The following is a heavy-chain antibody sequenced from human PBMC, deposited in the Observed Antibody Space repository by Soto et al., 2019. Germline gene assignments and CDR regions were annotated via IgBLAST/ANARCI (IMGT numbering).Heavy chain of an antibody. Sequence: QVQLVQSGVEVKKPGASVKVSCKASGYTFTSYAISWVRQAPGQGLEGMGWISAYNGNTNYAQNRRGSGTMXTXAXXRPAYMELTGLRYDATAMYYGARDFTGWPPDGVDYWGQGPQVTVSS. CDR2: ISAYNGNT. V-gene: IGHV1-18*01. CDR3: ARDFTGWPPDGVDY. D-gene: IGHD3-16*01. CDR1: GYTFTSYA. J-gene: IGHJ4*02.